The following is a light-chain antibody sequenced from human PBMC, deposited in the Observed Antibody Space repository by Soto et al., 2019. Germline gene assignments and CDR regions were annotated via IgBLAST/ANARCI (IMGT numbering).Light chain of an antibody. Sequence: QSVLAQPPSASGSPGQSVTISCTGSGSDIGAYKFVSWYQQHPGKAPKLMIFGVTERPSGVPDRFSGSKSGNTASLTVSGLQADDEAIYYCYSFTSRRTHVFGTGTKVTVL. CDR1: GSDIGAYKF. CDR2: GVT. CDR3: YSFTSRRTHV. J-gene: IGLJ1*01. V-gene: IGLV2-8*01.